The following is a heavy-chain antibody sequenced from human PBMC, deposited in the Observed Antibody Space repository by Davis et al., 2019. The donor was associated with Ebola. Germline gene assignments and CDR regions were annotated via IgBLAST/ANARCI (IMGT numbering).Heavy chain of an antibody. Sequence: GSLRLSCAVSGGSISSSNYWSWIRQPPGKGLEWIGEINHSGSTNYNPSLKSRVIISVDTSKNQFSLKLSSVTAADTAVYYCARGGSGGYGMDVWGQGTTVTVSS. CDR2: INHSGST. D-gene: IGHD3-10*01. CDR3: ARGGSGGYGMDV. CDR1: GGSISSSNY. J-gene: IGHJ6*02. V-gene: IGHV4-4*02.